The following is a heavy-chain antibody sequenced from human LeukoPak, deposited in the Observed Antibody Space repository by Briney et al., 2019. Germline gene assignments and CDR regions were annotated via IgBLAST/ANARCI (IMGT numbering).Heavy chain of an antibody. Sequence: GGSLRLSCAASGFTFSSYGMHWVRQAPGKGLEWVAVIWYDGSNKYYADSVKGRFTISRDNSKNTLYLQMNSLRAEDTAVYYCARATTVTLGYFQHWGQGTLVTVSS. J-gene: IGHJ1*01. V-gene: IGHV3-33*01. CDR3: ARATTVTLGYFQH. CDR2: IWYDGSNK. D-gene: IGHD4-17*01. CDR1: GFTFSSYG.